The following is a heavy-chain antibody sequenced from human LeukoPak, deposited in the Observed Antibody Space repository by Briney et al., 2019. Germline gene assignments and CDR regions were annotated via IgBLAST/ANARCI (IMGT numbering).Heavy chain of an antibody. V-gene: IGHV1-2*02. CDR3: TREDY. J-gene: IGHJ4*02. CDR1: GYTFTGYY. Sequence: AXXKVSCKASGYTFTGYYIHWVRQAPGQGLEWMGWINPNSGDANYAQKFQGRVALTRDTSISTAYMELSRLRPDDTAVYYCTREDYWGQGTLITVSS. CDR2: INPNSGDA.